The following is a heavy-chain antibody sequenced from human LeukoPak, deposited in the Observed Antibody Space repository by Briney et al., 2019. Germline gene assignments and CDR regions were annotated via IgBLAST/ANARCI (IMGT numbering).Heavy chain of an antibody. CDR3: ARDRWGDSPGTDY. CDR1: GFTFSSYW. V-gene: IGHV3-7*03. Sequence: GGSLRLSCAASGFTFSSYWMSWVRQAPGKGLEWVANIKQDGSEKYYVDSVKGRFTISRDNAKNSLYLQMNSLRAEDTAVYYCARDRWGDSPGTDYWGQGTLVTVSS. D-gene: IGHD1-1*01. CDR2: IKQDGSEK. J-gene: IGHJ4*02.